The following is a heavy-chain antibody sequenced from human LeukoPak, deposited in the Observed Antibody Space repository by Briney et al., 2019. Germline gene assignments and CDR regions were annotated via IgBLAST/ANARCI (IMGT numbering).Heavy chain of an antibody. J-gene: IGHJ4*02. CDR2: ISSSSSYI. D-gene: IGHD3-10*01. Sequence: PGGSLRLSCAASGFTFSSYAMSWVRQAPGKGLEWVSSISSSSSYIYYADSVKGRFTISRDNAKNSLYLQMNSLRAEDTAVYYCATLSRYGSGSFSFDYWGQGTLVTVSS. CDR3: ATLSRYGSGSFSFDY. V-gene: IGHV3-21*01. CDR1: GFTFSSYA.